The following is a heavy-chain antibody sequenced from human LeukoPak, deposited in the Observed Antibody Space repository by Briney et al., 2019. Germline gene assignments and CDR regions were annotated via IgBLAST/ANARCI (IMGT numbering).Heavy chain of an antibody. D-gene: IGHD3-3*01. CDR1: GGFFSGYY. Sequence: SETLSLTCAVYGGFFSGYYWSWIRQPPGKGLEWIGEINHSGSTNYNPSLKSRVTISVDTSKNQFSLKLSSVTAADTAVYYCARRGGTIFGVVIPQRWDYFDYWGQGTLVTVSS. J-gene: IGHJ4*02. CDR2: INHSGST. V-gene: IGHV4-34*01. CDR3: ARRGGTIFGVVIPQRWDYFDY.